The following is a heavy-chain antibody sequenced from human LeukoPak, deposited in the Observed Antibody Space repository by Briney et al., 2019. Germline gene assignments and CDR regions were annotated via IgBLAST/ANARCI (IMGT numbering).Heavy chain of an antibody. J-gene: IGHJ6*04. CDR1: GFTFSSYW. CDR3: ARVVRVDSSGWYRFYYYGMDV. D-gene: IGHD6-19*01. V-gene: IGHV3-21*01. CDR2: ISSSSSYI. Sequence: GGSLRLSCAASGFTFSSYWMHWVRQAPGKGLEWVSSISSSSSYIYYADSVKGRFTISRDNAKNSLYLQMNSLRAEDTAVYYCARVVRVDSSGWYRFYYYGMDVWGKGTTVTVSS.